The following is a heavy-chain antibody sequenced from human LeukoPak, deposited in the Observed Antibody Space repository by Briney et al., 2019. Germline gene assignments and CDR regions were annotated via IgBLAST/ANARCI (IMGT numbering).Heavy chain of an antibody. D-gene: IGHD3-16*02. J-gene: IGHJ5*01. Sequence: PGGSLRLSCAASGFTFSRYAMHWVRQAPGKGLEWLAVIWYNGNTKYYADSVKGRFTVSRDDSQNTLHLQMDSLRAEDTAVYYCVSADIWGNYRTDSWGHGALVVVSS. CDR2: IWYNGNTK. CDR3: VSADIWGNYRTDS. V-gene: IGHV3-33*08. CDR1: GFTFSRYA.